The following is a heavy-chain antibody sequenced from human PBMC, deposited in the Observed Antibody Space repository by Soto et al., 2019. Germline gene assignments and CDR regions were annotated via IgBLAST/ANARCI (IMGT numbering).Heavy chain of an antibody. CDR1: GGSISSYY. CDR3: ARDGGATVIDY. D-gene: IGHD1-26*01. CDR2: IYTSGST. Sequence: QVQLQESGPGLVKPSETLSLTCTVSGGSISSYYWSWIRQPAGRGLEWIGRIYTSGSTNYNPTLKSRVTMSVDTSKNQCALKRSSVTAADTAVYYCARDGGATVIDYWGQGTLVTVSS. V-gene: IGHV4-4*07. J-gene: IGHJ4*02.